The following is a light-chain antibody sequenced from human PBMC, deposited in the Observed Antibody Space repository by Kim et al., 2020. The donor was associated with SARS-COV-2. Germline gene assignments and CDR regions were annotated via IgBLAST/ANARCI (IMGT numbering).Light chain of an antibody. Sequence: QSITIPCTGTSSDLGSYNYVSWYQQHPGKAPRLMIYAVSNRPSGVSNRFSGSKSGNTASLTISGLQAEDEADYYCSPYTRGNTNYVFGTGTKVTVL. CDR3: SPYTRGNTNYV. CDR2: AVS. V-gene: IGLV2-14*03. CDR1: SSDLGSYNY. J-gene: IGLJ1*01.